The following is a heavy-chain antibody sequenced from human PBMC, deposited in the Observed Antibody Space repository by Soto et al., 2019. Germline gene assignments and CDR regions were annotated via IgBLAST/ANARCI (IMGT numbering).Heavy chain of an antibody. CDR1: GYTFTSYY. J-gene: IGHJ4*02. D-gene: IGHD3-16*01. V-gene: IGHV1-46*01. Sequence: GASVKRSCKASGYTFTSYYMHWVRQAPGQRLEWMGIINPSGGSTSYAQKFQGRVTMTRDTSTSTVYMELSSLRSEDTAVYYCARTIMITFGGSYRPPDYWGQGTLVPVSS. CDR2: INPSGGST. CDR3: ARTIMITFGGSYRPPDY.